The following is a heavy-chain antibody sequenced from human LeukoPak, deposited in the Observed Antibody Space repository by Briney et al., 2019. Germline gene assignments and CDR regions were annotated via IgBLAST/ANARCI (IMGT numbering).Heavy chain of an antibody. CDR3: ARAYYYGSGSYYFDY. CDR2: INAGNGNT. CDR1: GYTFTSYA. Sequence: GVSVKVSCKASGYTFTSYAMHWVRQAPGQRLEWMGWINAGNGNTKYSQKFQGRVTITRDTSASTAYMELSSLRSEDTAVYYCARAYYYGSGSYYFDYWGQGTLVTVSS. V-gene: IGHV1-3*01. J-gene: IGHJ4*02. D-gene: IGHD3-10*01.